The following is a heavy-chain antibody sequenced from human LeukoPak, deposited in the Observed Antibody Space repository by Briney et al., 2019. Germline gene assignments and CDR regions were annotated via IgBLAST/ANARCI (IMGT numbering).Heavy chain of an antibody. CDR2: ISSSSSYI. CDR3: ARDPRIAAAGVFDY. J-gene: IGHJ4*02. CDR1: GFTFSSYS. Sequence: GGSLRLSYAASGFTFSSYSMNWVRQAQGKGLEWVSSISSSSSYIYYADSVKGRFTISRDNAKNSLYLQMSSLRAEDTAVYYCARDPRIAAAGVFDYWGQGTLVTVSS. V-gene: IGHV3-21*01. D-gene: IGHD6-13*01.